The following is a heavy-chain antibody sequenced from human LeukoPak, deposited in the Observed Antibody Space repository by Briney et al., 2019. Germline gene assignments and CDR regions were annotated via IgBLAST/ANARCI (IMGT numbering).Heavy chain of an antibody. V-gene: IGHV3-21*01. Sequence: PGGSLRLSCAASGFTFSSYSMNWVRQAPGKGLEWVSSISSSSSYIYYAASVKGRFTISRDNSKNTLYLQMNSLRPEDTALYFCARDRRYCSGGSCYFDYFFDYWGQGTLVTVSS. J-gene: IGHJ4*02. CDR1: GFTFSSYS. D-gene: IGHD2-15*01. CDR2: ISSSSSYI. CDR3: ARDRRYCSGGSCYFDYFFDY.